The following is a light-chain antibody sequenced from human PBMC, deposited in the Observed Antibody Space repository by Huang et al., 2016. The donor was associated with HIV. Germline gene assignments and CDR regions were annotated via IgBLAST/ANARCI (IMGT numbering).Light chain of an antibody. CDR1: QSVRNY. CDR2: DAS. J-gene: IGKJ4*01. Sequence: EIVLTQSPASLALSPGERATLSCRASQSVRNYLAWYQQKPGPAPRRLIFDASNRATDIPARFSGSGSGTDFTLTISSLEPEDFAVYYCQQRYNWPLTFGGGTKVEIK. CDR3: QQRYNWPLT. V-gene: IGKV3-11*01.